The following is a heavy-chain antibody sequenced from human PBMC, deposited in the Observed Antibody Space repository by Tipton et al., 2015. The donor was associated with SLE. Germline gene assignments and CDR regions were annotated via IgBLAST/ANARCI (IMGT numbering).Heavy chain of an antibody. Sequence: SLRLSCAVYGGSFSGYYWSWIRQPPGKGLVWVSRINSDGSGTRYADSVKGRFTISRDNAKNSLYLQMNSLRAEDTAVYYCAREGLDYWGQGTLVTVSS. CDR1: GGSFSGYY. CDR3: AREGLDY. V-gene: IGHV3-74*01. CDR2: INSDGSGT. J-gene: IGHJ4*02.